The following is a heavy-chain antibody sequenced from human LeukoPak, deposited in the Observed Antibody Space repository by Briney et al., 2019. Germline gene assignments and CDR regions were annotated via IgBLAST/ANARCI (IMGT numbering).Heavy chain of an antibody. Sequence: GGSLRLSCAVSGFAFGSEAMSWVRQSPTRGLEWVASISPGGGTTYYADYVKGRFTISRDNSNNTLYVQMNRLRAEDTAVYYCAKVRSGSANWALRIFDNWGQGTLVTVSS. CDR1: GFAFGSEA. V-gene: IGHV3-23*01. J-gene: IGHJ4*02. D-gene: IGHD1-1*01. CDR3: AKVRSGSANWALRIFDN. CDR2: ISPGGGTT.